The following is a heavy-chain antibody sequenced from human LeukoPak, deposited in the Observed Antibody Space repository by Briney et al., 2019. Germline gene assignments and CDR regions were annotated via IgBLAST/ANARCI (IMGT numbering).Heavy chain of an antibody. CDR2: ISAYNGNT. V-gene: IGHV1-18*01. CDR3: ARDSFEPNYYYDSSVGGLEAY. Sequence: ASVKVSCKASGYTFTSYGISWVRQAPGQGLEWMGWISAYNGNTNYAQKLQGRVTMTTDTSTSTAYMELRSLRSDDTAVYYCARDSFEPNYYYDSSVGGLEAYWGQGTLVTVSS. D-gene: IGHD3-22*01. CDR1: GYTFTSYG. J-gene: IGHJ4*02.